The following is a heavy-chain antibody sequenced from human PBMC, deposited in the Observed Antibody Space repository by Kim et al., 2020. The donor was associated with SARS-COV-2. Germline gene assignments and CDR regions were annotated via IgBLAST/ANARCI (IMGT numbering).Heavy chain of an antibody. CDR3: ARHLRNWYFDL. Sequence: TSHTPSLKVRGTISVDTSKNQCSLRLSSVTAADAAVYYCARHLRNWYFDLWGRGTLVTVSS. CDR2: T. V-gene: IGHV4-39*01. J-gene: IGHJ2*01.